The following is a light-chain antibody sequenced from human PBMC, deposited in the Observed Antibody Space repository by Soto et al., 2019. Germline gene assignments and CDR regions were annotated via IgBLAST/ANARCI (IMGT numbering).Light chain of an antibody. CDR3: QQYGSSSWT. Sequence: EIVLTQSPGTLSLSPGERATLSCRDSQSVSSSYLAWYQQKPGQAPRLLIYGASSRATGIPDRFSGSGSGTDFTLTISRLEPEDFAVYYCQQYGSSSWTFGQGTKVEIK. J-gene: IGKJ1*01. CDR2: GAS. CDR1: QSVSSSY. V-gene: IGKV3-20*01.